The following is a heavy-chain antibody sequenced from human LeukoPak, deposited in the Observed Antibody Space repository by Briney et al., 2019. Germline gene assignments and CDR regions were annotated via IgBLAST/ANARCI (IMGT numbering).Heavy chain of an antibody. Sequence: SETLSLTCTVSGDSIRSYYWSWIRQPAGKGLEWIGRIYTSGSTDYNPSLKSRVTMSVDTSKNQFSLKLSSVTAADTAVYYCARDKYGSGSEFDPWGQGTLVTVSS. D-gene: IGHD3-10*01. V-gene: IGHV4-4*07. CDR3: ARDKYGSGSEFDP. CDR2: IYTSGST. CDR1: GDSIRSYY. J-gene: IGHJ5*02.